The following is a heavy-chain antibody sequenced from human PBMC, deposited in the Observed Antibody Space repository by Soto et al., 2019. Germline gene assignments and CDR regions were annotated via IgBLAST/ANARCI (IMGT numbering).Heavy chain of an antibody. CDR1: GGTFSSYA. CDR2: IIPIFGTA. V-gene: IGHV1-69*13. CDR3: ARPSHYYDSSGYQSSLDP. Sequence: ASVKVSCKASGGTFSSYAISWVRQAPGQGLEWMGGIIPIFGTANYAQKFQGRVTITADESTSTAYMELSSLRSEDTAVYYCARPSHYYDSSGYQSSLDPWGQGTLVTVS. J-gene: IGHJ5*02. D-gene: IGHD3-22*01.